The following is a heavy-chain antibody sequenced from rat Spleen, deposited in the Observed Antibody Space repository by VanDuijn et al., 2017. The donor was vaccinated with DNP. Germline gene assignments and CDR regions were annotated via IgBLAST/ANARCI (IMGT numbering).Heavy chain of an antibody. CDR3: TRGANWEGNWFAY. D-gene: IGHD5-1*01. CDR1: GFTFSNYD. Sequence: EVQLVESGGGLVQPGRSLKVSCAVSGFTFSNYDMAWVRQAPTKGLEWVASISPSGGSIYYRDSVKGRFTVSRDNAKSTLYLQMNSLRSEDTATYYCTRGANWEGNWFAYWGQGVMVTVSS. V-gene: IGHV5S23*01. J-gene: IGHJ2*01. CDR2: ISPSGGSI.